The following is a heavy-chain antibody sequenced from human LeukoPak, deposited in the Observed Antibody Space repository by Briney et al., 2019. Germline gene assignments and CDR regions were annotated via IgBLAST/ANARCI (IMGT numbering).Heavy chain of an antibody. D-gene: IGHD4-23*01. V-gene: IGHV3-7*01. CDR1: GFTFDKYW. Sequence: GGSLRLSCVASGFTFDKYWMGWVRQAPGKGLEWVASLNQDGSEKYYVDSVKGRFTISRDNAKNSLCLQVTSLRVDDTAMYYCARDTYGGFDYWGQGALITVSS. CDR3: ARDTYGGFDY. CDR2: LNQDGSEK. J-gene: IGHJ4*02.